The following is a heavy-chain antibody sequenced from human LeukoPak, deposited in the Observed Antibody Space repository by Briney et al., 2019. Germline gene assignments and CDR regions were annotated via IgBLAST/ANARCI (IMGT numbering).Heavy chain of an antibody. CDR3: AREGYRSKWSRSFDY. D-gene: IGHD5-24*01. Sequence: SETLSLTCAVYVGSFSGYYWTWIRQPPGKGLEWIGEINHSGSTNYNPSLKSRVTVSVDTSKNQFSLNVNFMTDADTAVYYCAREGYRSKWSRSFDYWGQGALVTVSS. CDR2: INHSGST. V-gene: IGHV4-34*01. CDR1: VGSFSGYY. J-gene: IGHJ4*02.